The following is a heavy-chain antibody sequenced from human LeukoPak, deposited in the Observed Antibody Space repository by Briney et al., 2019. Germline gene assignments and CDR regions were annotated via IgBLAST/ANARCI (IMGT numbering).Heavy chain of an antibody. Sequence: SETLSLTCTVSGGSISSSSYYWGWIRQPPGKGLEWIGIIYYSGSTYYNPSLKSRLTISVDTSKNQFFLKLSSVTATDTAVYYCARRGYCSSTSCYEYWFDPWGQGTLVTVSS. CDR2: IYYSGST. V-gene: IGHV4-39*01. CDR1: GGSISSSSYY. J-gene: IGHJ5*02. D-gene: IGHD2-2*01. CDR3: ARRGYCSSTSCYEYWFDP.